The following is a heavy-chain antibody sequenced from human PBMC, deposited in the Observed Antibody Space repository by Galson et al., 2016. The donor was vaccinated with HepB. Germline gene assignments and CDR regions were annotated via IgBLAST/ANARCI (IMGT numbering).Heavy chain of an antibody. CDR1: GFIFSGSG. J-gene: IGHJ4*02. Sequence: SLRLSCAASGFIFSGSGMHWVRQAPGKGLEWLAVIWYDGSQKYYIDSVKGRFTISRENSKNMLYLEMNNLRDEDTAVYYCARDSGYNHFDYWGQGTLVTVSS. CDR2: IWYDGSQK. V-gene: IGHV3-33*01. CDR3: ARDSGYNHFDY. D-gene: IGHD1-1*01.